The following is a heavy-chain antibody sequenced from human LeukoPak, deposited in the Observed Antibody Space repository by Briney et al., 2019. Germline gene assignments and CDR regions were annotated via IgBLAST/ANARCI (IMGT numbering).Heavy chain of an antibody. CDR3: ARSPQEDWFDP. Sequence: ASVKVSCKASGYTFTTYGISWVRQAPGQGLEWMAWIRAFKGNIDYAQKFQGRVTMTTDTSTSTAYLELRNLRSDDTAVYYCARSPQEDWFDPWGQGTLVTVSS. J-gene: IGHJ5*02. V-gene: IGHV1-18*01. CDR1: GYTFTTYG. CDR2: IRAFKGNI.